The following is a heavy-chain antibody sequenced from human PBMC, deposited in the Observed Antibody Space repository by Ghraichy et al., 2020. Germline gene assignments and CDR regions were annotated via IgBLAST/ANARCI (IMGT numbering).Heavy chain of an antibody. V-gene: IGHV3-74*01. D-gene: IGHD3-3*01. CDR3: ARRGFWSGHLYYYYGMDV. Sequence: GSLRLSCAASGFTFSSYWMHWVRQAPGKGLVWVSRINSDGSSTSYADSVKGRFTISRDNAKNTLYLQMNSLRAEDTAVYYCARRGFWSGHLYYYYGMDVWGQGTTVTVSS. CDR1: GFTFSSYW. J-gene: IGHJ6*02. CDR2: INSDGSST.